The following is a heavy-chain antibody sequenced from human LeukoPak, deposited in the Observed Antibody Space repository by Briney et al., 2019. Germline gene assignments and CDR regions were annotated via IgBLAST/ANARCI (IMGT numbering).Heavy chain of an antibody. CDR3: AREGLVPAAMMVSWFDP. CDR1: GGSISSYY. J-gene: IGHJ5*02. CDR2: IYYSGST. V-gene: IGHV4-59*08. Sequence: PSETLSLTCTVSGGSISSYYWSWIRQPPGKGLEWIGYIYYSGSTNYNPSLKSRVTISVDTSKNQFSLKLSSVTAADTAVYYCAREGLVPAAMMVSWFDPWGQGTLVTVSS. D-gene: IGHD2-2*01.